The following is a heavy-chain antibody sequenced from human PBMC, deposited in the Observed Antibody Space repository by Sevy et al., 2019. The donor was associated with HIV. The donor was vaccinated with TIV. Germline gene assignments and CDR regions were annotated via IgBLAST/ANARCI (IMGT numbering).Heavy chain of an antibody. J-gene: IGHJ4*02. CDR1: GFTVSDNY. V-gene: IGHV3-53*01. Sequence: GGSLRLSCAASGFTVSDNYMSWVRQAPGRGLEWVSFIYSGGSTNYADSLKGRFTISRDKSKNTLFLQMNTLRVEDTAIYYCARVPGHSWGQGTLVTVSS. CDR3: ARVPGHS. CDR2: IYSGGST.